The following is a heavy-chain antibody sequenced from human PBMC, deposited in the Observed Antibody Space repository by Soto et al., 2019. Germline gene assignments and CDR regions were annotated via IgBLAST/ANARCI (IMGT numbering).Heavy chain of an antibody. CDR1: GFSLSSTRMA. V-gene: IGHV2-5*02. CDR2: IYWDDDK. J-gene: IGHJ4*02. CDR3: AHIVVAGLGYYFDY. D-gene: IGHD6-19*01. Sequence: QVTLKESGPALVNPTQTLTLTCTFSGFSLSSTRMAVGWIRQPPGKALEWLARIYWDDDKRYSPFLKSRLPITKDTSKNQVVLTMSNMDPVDTARYYCAHIVVAGLGYYFDYWGQGTLVTVSS.